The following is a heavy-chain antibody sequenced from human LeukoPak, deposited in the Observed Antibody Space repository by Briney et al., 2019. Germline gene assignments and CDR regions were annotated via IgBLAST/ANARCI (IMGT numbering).Heavy chain of an antibody. CDR1: GGTFSSYA. D-gene: IGHD4-23*01. V-gene: IGHV1-69*04. CDR3: AREHGGNPYFGY. J-gene: IGHJ4*02. Sequence: SVKVSCKASGGTFSSYAISWVRQAPGQGLEWMGRIIPIFGIANYAQKFQGRVTITADKSTSTAYMELSSLRSEDTAVYYCAREHGGNPYFGYWGQGTLVTVSS. CDR2: IIPIFGIA.